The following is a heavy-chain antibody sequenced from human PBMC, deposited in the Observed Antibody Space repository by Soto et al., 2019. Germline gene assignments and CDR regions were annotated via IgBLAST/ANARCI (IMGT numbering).Heavy chain of an antibody. CDR3: ARDNRYNWNDEGWFDP. CDR1: GYSFSDYD. V-gene: IGHV1-8*01. D-gene: IGHD1-20*01. J-gene: IGHJ5*02. CDR2: MNPNSGNT. Sequence: QVQLVQSGAEVKKPGASVKVSCKASGYSFSDYDINWVRQATGQGPEWMGWMNPNSGNTGYAHKFQGRVTMTRNTSINTAYMELSSLGSEDTAVYYCARDNRYNWNDEGWFDPWGQGTLVTVSS.